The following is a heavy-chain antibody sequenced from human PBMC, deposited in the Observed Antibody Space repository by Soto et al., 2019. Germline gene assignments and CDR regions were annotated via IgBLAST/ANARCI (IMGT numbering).Heavy chain of an antibody. J-gene: IGHJ6*02. V-gene: IGHV3-23*01. CDR3: TKDQFSSGWYNDYYCGMDV. Sequence: GGSLRLSCAASGFTFSNYGMSWVRQAPGQGLEWVSAITGNAGSTYSAAPVKGRFTSSRDNSRNTMYLQINNRRAEDTAVYYCTKDQFSSGWYNDYYCGMDVWGQGTTVTVS. CDR1: GFTFSNYG. CDR2: ITGNAGST. D-gene: IGHD6-19*01.